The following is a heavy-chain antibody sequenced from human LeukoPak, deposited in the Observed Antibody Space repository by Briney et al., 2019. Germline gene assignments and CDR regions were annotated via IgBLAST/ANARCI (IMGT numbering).Heavy chain of an antibody. CDR3: ARDGRDLLDY. D-gene: IGHD2-15*01. CDR1: GFTFSGYA. CDR2: ISYDGSNK. V-gene: IGHV3-30-3*01. Sequence: GGSLRLSCAASGFTFSGYAMHWVRQAPGKGLEWVALISYDGSNKYYADSVKGRFTISRDNSKNTLYLQMNSLRTEDTAVYYCARDGRDLLDYWGQGTLVTVSS. J-gene: IGHJ4*02.